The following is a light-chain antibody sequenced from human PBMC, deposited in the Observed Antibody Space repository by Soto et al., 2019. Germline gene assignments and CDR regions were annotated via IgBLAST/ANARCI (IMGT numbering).Light chain of an antibody. V-gene: IGKV1-16*02. CDR3: QQYNSYPVS. CDR2: AAS. J-gene: IGKJ4*01. Sequence: DIQMTQSPSSLSASVGDRVTITWRASQDISNHLAWFQQKPGKAPKSLISAASSLQSGVPSKFSGSGSGTDFTLTISSLQPEDFATYFCQQYNSYPVSFGGGTKVEIK. CDR1: QDISNH.